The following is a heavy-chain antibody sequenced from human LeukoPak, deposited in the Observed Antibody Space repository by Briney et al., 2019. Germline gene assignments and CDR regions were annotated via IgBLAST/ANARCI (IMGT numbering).Heavy chain of an antibody. V-gene: IGHV3-21*01. Sequence: GGSLRLSCAASGFTFSTYSMNWVRQAPGKGLEWVSSLSSSSTYVYYADSVKGRFTISRDDAKNSLYLQMNSLRAEDTAVYYCARVRCSGGGCFYNFDYWGQGSLVTVSS. J-gene: IGHJ4*02. D-gene: IGHD2-15*01. CDR1: GFTFSTYS. CDR2: LSSSSTYV. CDR3: ARVRCSGGGCFYNFDY.